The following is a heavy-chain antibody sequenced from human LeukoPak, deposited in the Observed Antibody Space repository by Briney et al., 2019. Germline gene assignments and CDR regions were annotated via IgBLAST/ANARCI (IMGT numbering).Heavy chain of an antibody. Sequence: GASVKVSCKASGGTFSSYAISWVRQAPGQGLGWMGGIIPIFGTANYAQKFQGRVTITTDESTSTAYMELSSLRSEDTAVYYCARLRPRDYSNRRDFTYMDVWGKGTTVTVSS. CDR1: GGTFSSYA. J-gene: IGHJ6*03. V-gene: IGHV1-69*05. CDR2: IIPIFGTA. CDR3: ARLRPRDYSNRRDFTYMDV. D-gene: IGHD4-11*01.